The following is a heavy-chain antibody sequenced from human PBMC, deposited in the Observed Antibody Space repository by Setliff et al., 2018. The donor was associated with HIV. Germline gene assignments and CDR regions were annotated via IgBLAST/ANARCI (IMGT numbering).Heavy chain of an antibody. CDR3: ARHIFGRSKIAAAAIQIFDY. D-gene: IGHD6-13*01. V-gene: IGHV4-39*01. Sequence: SETLSLTCSVSGGSISSSTYYWAWIRQPPGKGLEWIGSIYYSGSTYYNPSLKSRVTISVDTSKNQFSLKLSSVTAADTAVYYCARHIFGRSKIAAAAIQIFDYWGQGTLVTVS. J-gene: IGHJ4*02. CDR2: IYYSGST. CDR1: GGSISSSTYY.